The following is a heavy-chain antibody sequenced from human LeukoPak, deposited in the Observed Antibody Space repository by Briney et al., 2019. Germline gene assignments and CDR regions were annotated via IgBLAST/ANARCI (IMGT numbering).Heavy chain of an antibody. CDR2: INHSGST. J-gene: IGHJ4*02. D-gene: IGHD6-19*01. CDR3: ARVAVAAINDY. Sequence: SETLSLTCAVYGGSFSGYYWSWIRQPPGKGLEWIGEINHSGSTNYNPSLKSRVTISVDTSKNQFSPKLSSVTAADTAVYYCARVAVAAINDYWGQGTLVTVSS. CDR1: GGSFSGYY. V-gene: IGHV4-34*01.